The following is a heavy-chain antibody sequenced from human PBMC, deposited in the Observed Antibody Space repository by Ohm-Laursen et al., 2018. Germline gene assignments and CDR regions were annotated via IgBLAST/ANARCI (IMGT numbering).Heavy chain of an antibody. J-gene: IGHJ3*02. Sequence: SLRLSCTASTLTFSNCGMHWVRQAPGKGLEWVADIWYDGTNKKYGDSVKGRFTISRDNSKKKLYLQMNSLRVEDTAVYYCARGSCTSPASAFDMWGQGTMVTVSS. CDR3: ARGSCTSPASAFDM. V-gene: IGHV3-33*01. D-gene: IGHD2-2*01. CDR1: TLTFSNCG. CDR2: IWYDGTNK.